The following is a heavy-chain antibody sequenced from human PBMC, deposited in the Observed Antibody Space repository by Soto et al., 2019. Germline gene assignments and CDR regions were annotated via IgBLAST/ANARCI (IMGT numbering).Heavy chain of an antibody. Sequence: EVQLVESGGGLVQPGGSLRLSCAASGFTFSDYWMHWLRQAPGKGLVWVSRLSPDGRSTSYADSVKGRFTISRENAKNTLYLQMNSLRAEDTAVYYCARPLTNYGDFVGPLDYWGQGALVTVSS. CDR2: LSPDGRST. CDR3: ARPLTNYGDFVGPLDY. D-gene: IGHD4-17*01. J-gene: IGHJ4*02. CDR1: GFTFSDYW. V-gene: IGHV3-74*01.